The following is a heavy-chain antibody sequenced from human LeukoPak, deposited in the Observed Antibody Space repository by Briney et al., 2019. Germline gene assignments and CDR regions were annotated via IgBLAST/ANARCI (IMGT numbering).Heavy chain of an antibody. CDR3: ARDSRGWYGYYFDY. Sequence: TGRSLRLSCAASGFTFSSYGMHWVRQAPGKGLEWVAVIWYDGSNKYYADSVKGRFTISRDNAKNSLYLQMNSLRAEDTAVYYCARDSRGWYGYYFDYWGQGTLVTVSS. J-gene: IGHJ4*02. CDR2: IWYDGSNK. V-gene: IGHV3-33*01. D-gene: IGHD6-19*01. CDR1: GFTFSSYG.